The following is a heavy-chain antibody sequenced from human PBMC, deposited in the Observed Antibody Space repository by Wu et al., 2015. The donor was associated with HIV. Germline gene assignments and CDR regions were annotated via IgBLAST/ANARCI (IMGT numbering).Heavy chain of an antibody. CDR3: ARDRPRTIFGVVTLQHYYYYYMDV. CDR1: GGTFSSYA. Sequence: QVQLVQSGAEVKKPGSSVKVSCKASGGTFSSYAISWVRQAPGQGLEWMGGIIPIFGTANYAQKFQGRVTITADESTSTAYMELSSLRSEDTAVYYCARDRPRTIFGVVTLQHYYYYYMDVWGKGTTVTVSS. J-gene: IGHJ6*03. V-gene: IGHV1-69*12. CDR2: IIPIFGTA. D-gene: IGHD3-3*01.